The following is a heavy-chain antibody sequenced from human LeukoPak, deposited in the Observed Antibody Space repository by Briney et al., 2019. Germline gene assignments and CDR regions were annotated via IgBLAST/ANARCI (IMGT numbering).Heavy chain of an antibody. CDR3: ARAIDYGDYVNDFDP. D-gene: IGHD4-17*01. J-gene: IGHJ5*02. CDR1: GGSISSGGYY. V-gene: IGHV4-31*03. Sequence: PSQTLSLTCTVSGGSISSGGYYWRWLRQHPGKGLEWIGYIYYSGSTYYNPSLKSRVTISVDTSKNQFSLKLSSVTAADTAVYYCARAIDYGDYVNDFDPWGQGTLVTVSS. CDR2: IYYSGST.